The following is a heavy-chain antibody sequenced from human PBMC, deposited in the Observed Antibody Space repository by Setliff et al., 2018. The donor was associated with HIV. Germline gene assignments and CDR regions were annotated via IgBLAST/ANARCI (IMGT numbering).Heavy chain of an antibody. D-gene: IGHD6-6*01. CDR2: IWYDGDTE. CDR1: GFTFSRYG. CDR3: ARDRSARLSLDYYFDF. J-gene: IGHJ4*02. V-gene: IGHV3-33*08. Sequence: GGSLRLSCAASGFTFSRYGMHWVRQAPGKGLEWVAIIWYDGDTEYYADSVKGRFTISRDNSKNTLSLQMNSLRAEDTAVYYCARDRSARLSLDYYFDFWGQGTLVTVSS.